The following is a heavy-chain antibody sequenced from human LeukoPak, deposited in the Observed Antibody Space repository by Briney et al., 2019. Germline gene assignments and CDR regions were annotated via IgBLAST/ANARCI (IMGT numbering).Heavy chain of an antibody. CDR1: GFTFSSYA. Sequence: GGSLRLSCAASGFTFSSYAMSWVRQAPGKGLEWVSYISSSGSTIYYADSVKGRFTISRDNAKNSLYLQMNSLRAEDTAVYYCARGPYGSGSYYNNWFDPWGQGTLVTVSS. V-gene: IGHV3-48*03. J-gene: IGHJ5*02. CDR2: ISSSGSTI. D-gene: IGHD3-10*01. CDR3: ARGPYGSGSYYNNWFDP.